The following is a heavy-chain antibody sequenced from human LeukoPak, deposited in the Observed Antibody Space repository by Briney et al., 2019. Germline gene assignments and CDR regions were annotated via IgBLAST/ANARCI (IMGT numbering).Heavy chain of an antibody. CDR1: GFSLSTSGMC. CDR2: FDWDDDK. J-gene: IGHJ6*02. D-gene: IGHD5-18*01. CDR3: ARIRVDTAMEYYYYGMDV. V-gene: IGHV2-70*11. Sequence: ESGPALVKPTQTLTLTCTFSGFSLSTSGMCVGWIRQPPGKALEWLARFDWDDDKYYSTSLKTRLTISKDTSKNQVVLTMTNMDPVDTATYYCARIRVDTAMEYYYYGMDVWGQGTTVTVSS.